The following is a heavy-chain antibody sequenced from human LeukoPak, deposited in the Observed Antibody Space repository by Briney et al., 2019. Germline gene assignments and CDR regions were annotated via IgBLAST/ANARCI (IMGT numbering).Heavy chain of an antibody. CDR2: LSYDGSNK. CDR1: GFTFSSYA. J-gene: IGHJ6*03. CDR3: ARDQYSSSSIDYYYYMDV. V-gene: IGHV3-30*04. D-gene: IGHD6-6*01. Sequence: GGSLRLSCAASGFTFSSYAMHWVRQAPGMGLEWVAILSYDGSNKYYADSVKGRFTISRDNSKNTLYLQMNSLRAEDTAVYYCARDQYSSSSIDYYYYMDVWGKGTTVTVSS.